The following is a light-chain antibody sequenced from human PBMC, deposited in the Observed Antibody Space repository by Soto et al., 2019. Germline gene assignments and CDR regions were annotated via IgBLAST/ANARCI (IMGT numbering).Light chain of an antibody. CDR2: EVS. V-gene: IGLV2-8*01. CDR1: SSDVGGYNY. Sequence: QSVLTQPPSASGSPGQSVTISCTGTSSDVGGYNYVSWYQQHPGKAPKLMIYEVSKRPSGVPDRFSGSKSGNTASLTVSGLQDEDEADYYCSSYEGRIFYVFGTGTKVTV. J-gene: IGLJ1*01. CDR3: SSYEGRIFYV.